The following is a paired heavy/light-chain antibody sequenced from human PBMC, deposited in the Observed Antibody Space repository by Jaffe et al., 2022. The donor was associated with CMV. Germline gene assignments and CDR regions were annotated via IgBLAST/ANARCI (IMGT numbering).Heavy chain of an antibody. CDR1: GFTVSSNY. D-gene: IGHD1-26*01. V-gene: IGHV3-53*02. CDR2: IYSGGST. J-gene: IGHJ2*01. Sequence: EVQLVETGGGLIQPGGSLRLSCAASGFTVSSNYMSWVRQAPGKGLEWVSVIYSGGSTYYADSVKGRFTISRDNSKNTLYLQMNSLRAEDTAVYYCATRSGSYPYWYFDLWGRGTLVTVSS. CDR3: ATRSGSYPYWYFDL.
Light chain of an antibody. Sequence: EIVLTQSPGTLSLSPGERATLSCRASQSVSSSYLAWYQQKPGQAPRLLIYGASSRATGIPDRFSGSGSGTDFTLTISRLEPEDFAVYYCQQYGSSRFTFGPGTKVDIK. V-gene: IGKV3-20*01. CDR3: QQYGSSRFT. J-gene: IGKJ3*01. CDR2: GAS. CDR1: QSVSSSY.